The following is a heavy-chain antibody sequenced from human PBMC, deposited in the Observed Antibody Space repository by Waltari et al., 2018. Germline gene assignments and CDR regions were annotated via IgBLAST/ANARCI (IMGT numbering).Heavy chain of an antibody. D-gene: IGHD6-13*01. J-gene: IGHJ4*02. CDR2: ISWNSGSI. CDR3: AKDMAAAGTYVLDY. V-gene: IGHV3-9*01. CDR1: GFTFDDYA. Sequence: EVQLVESGGGLVQPGRSLRLSCAASGFTFDDYAMHWVRQAPGKGLEWVSGISWNSGSIGYADSVKGRFTISRDNAKNSLYLQMNSLRAEDTALYYCAKDMAAAGTYVLDYWGQGTLVTVSS.